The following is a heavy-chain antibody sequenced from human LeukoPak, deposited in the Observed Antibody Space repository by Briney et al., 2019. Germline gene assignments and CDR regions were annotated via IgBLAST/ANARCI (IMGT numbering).Heavy chain of an antibody. CDR1: GGSIRSSGHY. Sequence: SETLSLTCTVSGGSIRSSGHYWGWIRQPPGEGLEWIGIIYHSGTTYYNASLKSRVTISVDTSKNQFSLKLSSVTAADTAVYYCARAVGYYFDNSGPSRTFDYWGQGTLVTVSS. CDR2: IYHSGTT. J-gene: IGHJ4*02. D-gene: IGHD3-22*01. CDR3: ARAVGYYFDNSGPSRTFDY. V-gene: IGHV4-39*07.